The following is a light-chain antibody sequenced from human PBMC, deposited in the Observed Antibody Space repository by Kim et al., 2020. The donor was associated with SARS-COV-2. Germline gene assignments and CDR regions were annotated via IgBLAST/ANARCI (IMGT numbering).Light chain of an antibody. CDR1: QSIRIY. V-gene: IGKV1-5*03. Sequence: DIQMTQSPSTLSTSVGDRVTITCRASQSIRIYLAWYQQKPGKAPKLLIYRASRLETGVPSRFSGSGSGTEFTLTISSLQPDDSAIYYCQHYDAYPLTFGGGTKLEI. CDR3: QHYDAYPLT. J-gene: IGKJ4*01. CDR2: RAS.